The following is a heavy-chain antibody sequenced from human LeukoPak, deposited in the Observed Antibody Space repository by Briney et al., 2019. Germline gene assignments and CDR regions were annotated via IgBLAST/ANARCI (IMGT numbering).Heavy chain of an antibody. Sequence: SETLSLTCTVSGASISSYYWSWIRQSPGKGLEWIGCMYYGGNTNYNPSLKSRVTMSLDKSENQFSLKLSSVTAADTAVYYCASYGGIAVAGRSLDYWGQGTLVTVSS. CDR3: ASYGGIAVAGRSLDY. CDR2: MYYGGNT. CDR1: GASISSYY. D-gene: IGHD6-19*01. V-gene: IGHV4-59*01. J-gene: IGHJ4*02.